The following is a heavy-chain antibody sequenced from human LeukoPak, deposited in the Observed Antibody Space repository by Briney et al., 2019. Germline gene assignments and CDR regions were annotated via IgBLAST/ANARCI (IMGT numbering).Heavy chain of an antibody. CDR2: IRYDGSNK. CDR3: AKVLEAYCGGDCHAGAFDI. CDR1: GFTFSSYD. D-gene: IGHD2-21*01. Sequence: GGSLRLSCAASGFTFSSYDMHWVRQAPGKGLEWVAFIRYDGSNKYYADSVKGRFTISRDNSKNTLYLQMNNLRAEDTAVYYCAKVLEAYCGGDCHAGAFDIWGQGTMVTVSS. J-gene: IGHJ3*02. V-gene: IGHV3-30*02.